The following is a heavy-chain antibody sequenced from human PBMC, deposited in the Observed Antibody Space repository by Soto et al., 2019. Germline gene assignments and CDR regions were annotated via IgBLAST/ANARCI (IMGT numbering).Heavy chain of an antibody. CDR1: GFSFSNYW. CDR3: XXXXXXXXXXXXXMDV. Sequence: EVQLVESGGGLVQPGGSLRLSCAASGFSFSNYWMNWVRQAPGKGLEWVANMKYDGSQKYYVDSVKGRFTVSRDNAKXXXXXXXXXXXXXXXXXXXXXXXXXXXXXXXXXMDVWGQGTTVIVSS. J-gene: IGHJ6*02. CDR2: MKYDGSQK. V-gene: IGHV3-7*01.